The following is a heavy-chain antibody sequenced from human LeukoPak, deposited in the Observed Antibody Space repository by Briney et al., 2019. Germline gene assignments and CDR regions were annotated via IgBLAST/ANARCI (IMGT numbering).Heavy chain of an antibody. CDR3: AYHSSGWYYY. D-gene: IGHD6-19*01. V-gene: IGHV3-7*01. CDR2: IKEDGSEK. J-gene: IGHJ4*02. Sequence: GGSLRLSCAASGFTFSSYWMNWVRQAPERGLEWVANIKEDGSEKYYVDSLKGRFTISRDNAKNSLYLQMNSLRAEDTAVYYCAYHSSGWYYYWGQGTLVTVSS. CDR1: GFTFSSYW.